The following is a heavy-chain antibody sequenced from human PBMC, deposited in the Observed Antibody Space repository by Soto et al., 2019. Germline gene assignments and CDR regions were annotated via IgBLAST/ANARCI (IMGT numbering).Heavy chain of an antibody. Sequence: QVQLVESGGGVVQPGRSLRLSCAASGFTFSSYGMHWVRQAPGKGLEWVAVIWYDGSNKYYGDSVKGRFTISRDNSKKRLYLQMNSLRAEDTAVYYCARDNYYDSSGYYPLGYWGQGTLVTVSS. V-gene: IGHV3-33*01. CDR1: GFTFSSYG. J-gene: IGHJ4*02. CDR3: ARDNYYDSSGYYPLGY. CDR2: IWYDGSNK. D-gene: IGHD3-22*01.